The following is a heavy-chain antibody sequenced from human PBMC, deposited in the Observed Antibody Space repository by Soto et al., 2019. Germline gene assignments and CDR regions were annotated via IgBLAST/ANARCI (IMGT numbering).Heavy chain of an antibody. CDR1: GYSFTSYW. CDR2: IYPGDSDT. Sequence: GESLKISCKGSGYSFTSYWIGWVRQMPVKGLEWMGIIYPGDSDTRYSPSFQGQVTISADKSISTAYLQWSSLKASDTAMYYCARQMVRGVIITHYYGMDVWGQGTTVTVSS. CDR3: ARQMVRGVIITHYYGMDV. V-gene: IGHV5-51*01. J-gene: IGHJ6*02. D-gene: IGHD3-10*01.